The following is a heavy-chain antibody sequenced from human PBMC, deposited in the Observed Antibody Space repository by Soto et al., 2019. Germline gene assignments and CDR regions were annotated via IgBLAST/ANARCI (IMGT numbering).Heavy chain of an antibody. CDR1: GGSISSGGYY. Sequence: QVQLQESGPGLVKPSQTLSLTCTVSGGSISSGGYYWSWIRQHPGKGLEWIGYIYYSGSTYYNPSLKSRVTISVDTSKNQFSLKLSSVTAADTAVYYCARDRPRGDTDVGWFDPWGQGTLVTVSS. CDR3: ARDRPRGDTDVGWFDP. V-gene: IGHV4-31*03. J-gene: IGHJ5*02. CDR2: IYYSGST. D-gene: IGHD3-10*01.